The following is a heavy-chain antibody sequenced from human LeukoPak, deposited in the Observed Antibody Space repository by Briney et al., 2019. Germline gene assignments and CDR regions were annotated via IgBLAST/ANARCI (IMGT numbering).Heavy chain of an antibody. Sequence: SETLSLTCAVYGGSFSGYYWSWIRQPPGKGLEWIGEINHSGSTNYNPSLKSRVTISVDTSKNQFSLKLSSVTAADTAVYYCARGLMGGFDDYRGQGTLVTVSS. D-gene: IGHD1-26*01. J-gene: IGHJ4*02. V-gene: IGHV4-34*01. CDR3: ARGLMGGFDDY. CDR1: GGSFSGYY. CDR2: INHSGST.